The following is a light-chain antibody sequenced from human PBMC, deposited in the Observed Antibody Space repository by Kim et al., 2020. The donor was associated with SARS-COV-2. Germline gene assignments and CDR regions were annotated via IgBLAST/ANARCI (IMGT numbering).Light chain of an antibody. CDR3: CSYTGSSTYEV. CDR1: SSDVGTYNL. J-gene: IGLJ3*02. CDR2: EVN. Sequence: QSITIACTGTSSDVGTYNLVSWFQHHPGKAPKLMIYEVNKRPSGVSNRFSGSKSGNTASLTISGLQAEDEADYYCCSYTGSSTYEVFGGGTQLTVL. V-gene: IGLV2-23*02.